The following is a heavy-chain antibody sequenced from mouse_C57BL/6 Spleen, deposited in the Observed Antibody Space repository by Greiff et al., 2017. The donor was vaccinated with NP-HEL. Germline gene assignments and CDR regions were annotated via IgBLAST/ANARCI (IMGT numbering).Heavy chain of an antibody. CDR2: FYPGSGSI. V-gene: IGHV1-62-2*01. CDR3: ARHEDYYSNYKEGYYFDY. Sequence: VKLQQSGAELVKPGASVKLSCKASGYTFTEYTIHWVKQRSGQGLEWIGWFYPGSGSIKYNEKFKDKATLTADKSSSTVYMELSRLTSEDSAVYFCARHEDYYSNYKEGYYFDYWGQGTTLTVSS. D-gene: IGHD2-5*01. J-gene: IGHJ2*01. CDR1: GYTFTEYT.